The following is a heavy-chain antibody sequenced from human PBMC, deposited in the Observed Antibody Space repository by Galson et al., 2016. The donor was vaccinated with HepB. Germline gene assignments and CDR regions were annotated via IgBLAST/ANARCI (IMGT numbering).Heavy chain of an antibody. CDR2: LWYDGNNK. CDR3: GRDVDIGGTVTHLDY. CDR1: RFIFSSSV. D-gene: IGHD4-17*01. J-gene: IGHJ4*02. V-gene: IGHV3-33*08. Sequence: SLRLSCAASRFIFSSSVMGWVRQAPGKGLEWVAVLWYDGNNKHYIDSVKGRFTISRDNSKNTLYLQTNSLRAEDTAVYYCGRDVDIGGTVTHLDYWGQGTLVTVSS.